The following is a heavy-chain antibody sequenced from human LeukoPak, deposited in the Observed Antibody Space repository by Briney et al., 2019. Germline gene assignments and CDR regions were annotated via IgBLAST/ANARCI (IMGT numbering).Heavy chain of an antibody. Sequence: GRSLRLSCAASGFTFSSYGTHWVRQAPGKGLEWVAVISYDGSNKYYADSVKGRFTISRDNSKNTLYLQMNSLRAEDTAVYYCAKEADTAMVNDWFDPWGQGTLVTVSS. CDR1: GFTFSSYG. CDR3: AKEADTAMVNDWFDP. CDR2: ISYDGSNK. V-gene: IGHV3-30*18. J-gene: IGHJ5*02. D-gene: IGHD5-18*01.